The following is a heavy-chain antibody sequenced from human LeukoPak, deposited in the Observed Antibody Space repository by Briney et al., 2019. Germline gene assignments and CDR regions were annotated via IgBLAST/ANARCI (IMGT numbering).Heavy chain of an antibody. V-gene: IGHV1-69*04. CDR1: GGTFSSYA. D-gene: IGHD6-13*01. J-gene: IGHJ4*02. CDR3: ARAAAAEKSLDY. CDR2: IIPILGIA. Sequence: SVKVSCKASGGTFSSYAISWVRQAPGQGLERMGRIIPILGIANYAQKFQGRVTITADKSTSTAYMELSSLRSEDTAVYYCARAAAAEKSLDYWGQGTLVTVSS.